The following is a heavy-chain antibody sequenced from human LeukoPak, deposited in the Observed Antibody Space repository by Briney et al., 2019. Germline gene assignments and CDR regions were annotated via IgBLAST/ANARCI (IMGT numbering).Heavy chain of an antibody. J-gene: IGHJ5*02. CDR3: ARGGSTGTNLNWVDP. CDR1: GGSISSYY. V-gene: IGHV4-59*01. D-gene: IGHD1-1*01. CDR2: IYYSGST. Sequence: KPSETLSLTCTVSGGSISSYYWSWIRQPPGKGLEWIGYIYYSGSTNYNPSLKSRVTISVDTSKNQFSLKLSSVTAADTAVYYCARGGSTGTNLNWVDPWGQGTVLTVSS.